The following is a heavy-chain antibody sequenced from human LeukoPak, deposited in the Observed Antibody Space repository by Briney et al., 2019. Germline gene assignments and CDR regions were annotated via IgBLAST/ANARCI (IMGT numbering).Heavy chain of an antibody. V-gene: IGHV4-34*01. CDR2: TNHSGST. CDR3: ARGGNYDILTGLHWFDP. J-gene: IGHJ5*02. Sequence: SETLSLTCAVYGGSFSGYYWSWIRQPPGKGLEWIGETNHSGSTNYNPSLKSRVTISVGTSKNQFSLKLSSVTAADTAVYYCARGGNYDILTGLHWFDPWGQGTLVTVSS. CDR1: GGSFSGYY. D-gene: IGHD3-9*01.